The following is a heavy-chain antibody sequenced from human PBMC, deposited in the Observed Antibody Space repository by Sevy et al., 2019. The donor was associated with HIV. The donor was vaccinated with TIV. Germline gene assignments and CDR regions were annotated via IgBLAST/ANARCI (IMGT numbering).Heavy chain of an antibody. CDR3: ARDGGVGAKDY. Sequence: GGSLRLSCAASGFTFTNYWMHWVRQAPGKGLVWVSRVDNDGSGTNYADSVKGRFTISRDNAKNTVYLQMNSLRAEDTAVYYCARDGGVGAKDYWGQGTLVTVSS. CDR2: VDNDGSGT. CDR1: GFTFTNYW. D-gene: IGHD1-26*01. V-gene: IGHV3-74*01. J-gene: IGHJ4*02.